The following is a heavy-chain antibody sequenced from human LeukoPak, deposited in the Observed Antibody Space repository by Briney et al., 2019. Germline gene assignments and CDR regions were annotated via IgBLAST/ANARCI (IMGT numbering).Heavy chain of an antibody. Sequence: GASVNVSCKASGYTFSGYFLHWVRQAPGRGLEWMGWITPNGGGTNYAQKFQGRVTMTRDTSSNTAYMELSSLTSDDTAVYYCARPLKSGNYGRFDPWGQGTLVTVSS. D-gene: IGHD1-26*01. V-gene: IGHV1-2*02. CDR3: ARPLKSGNYGRFDP. J-gene: IGHJ5*02. CDR2: ITPNGGGT. CDR1: GYTFSGYF.